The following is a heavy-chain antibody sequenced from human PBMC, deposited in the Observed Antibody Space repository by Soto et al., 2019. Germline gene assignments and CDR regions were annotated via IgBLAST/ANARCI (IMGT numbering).Heavy chain of an antibody. CDR3: ARNGDSSDYRGWFDP. V-gene: IGHV3-66*01. J-gene: IGHJ5*02. Sequence: EVQLVESGGGLVQPGGSLRLSCAASGFTVSSNYMSWVRQAPGKGLEWVSVIYSGGTTYYADSVKGRFTISRDNSKNTLYLQMNSLSDEDTAVYYCARNGDSSDYRGWFDPWGQGTLVTVSS. D-gene: IGHD3-22*01. CDR2: IYSGGTT. CDR1: GFTVSSNY.